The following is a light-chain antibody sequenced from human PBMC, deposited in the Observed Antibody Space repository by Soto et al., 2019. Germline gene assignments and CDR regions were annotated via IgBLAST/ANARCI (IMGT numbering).Light chain of an antibody. V-gene: IGKV3-20*01. J-gene: IGKJ3*01. Sequence: EVVLTQSPGTLSLSPGERATLSCRASQRISSSYLAWYQQKPGQAPRLLIYGASSRFTGIPDRFSGSGSGPDFTLTISRLEPEDFAVYYCQYYGSSLLTLGPRTRVDIK. CDR1: QRISSSY. CDR2: GAS. CDR3: QYYGSSLLT.